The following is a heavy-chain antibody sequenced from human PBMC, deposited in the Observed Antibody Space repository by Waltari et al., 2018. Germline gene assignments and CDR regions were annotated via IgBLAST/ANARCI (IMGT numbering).Heavy chain of an antibody. Sequence: EAQLVESGGGLIQPGRSLRLSCAASGFTFDNYAMHWVREVPGEGLEWVASISWNSQSIGYADSVKGRFTISRDNAKKSLYLQMNSVRVEDTALYYCTNLDDFLDVWGQGTTVTVSS. CDR1: GFTFDNYA. CDR3: TNLDDFLDV. D-gene: IGHD1-1*01. CDR2: ISWNSQSI. V-gene: IGHV3-9*01. J-gene: IGHJ6*02.